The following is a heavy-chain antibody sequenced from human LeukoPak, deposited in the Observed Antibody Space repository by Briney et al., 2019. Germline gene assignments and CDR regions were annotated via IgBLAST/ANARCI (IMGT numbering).Heavy chain of an antibody. Sequence: ASVKVSCTASGYTFTNYDVNWVRQATGQGLEWMGWMNPNSGDTGYAQKFQGRVTMTRDTSISTAYMELSRLTSEDTAVYYCARGYSSSWSNWFDPWGQGTLVTVSS. J-gene: IGHJ5*02. CDR3: ARGYSSSWSNWFDP. D-gene: IGHD6-13*01. CDR1: GYTFTNYD. V-gene: IGHV1-8*01. CDR2: MNPNSGDT.